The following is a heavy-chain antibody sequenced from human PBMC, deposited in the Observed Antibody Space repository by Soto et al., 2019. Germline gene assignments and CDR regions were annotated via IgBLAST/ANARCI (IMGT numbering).Heavy chain of an antibody. Sequence: QVQLVQSGAEVKKPGSSVKVSCKASGGTFSSYAISWVRQAPGQGLEWMGGIIPIFGTANYAQKFQGRVTITADESTSSAYMELSSLRSEDTAVYYCARAGSYCGGDCYSAFDYWGQGTLVTVSS. CDR3: ARAGSYCGGDCYSAFDY. CDR2: IIPIFGTA. CDR1: GGTFSSYA. J-gene: IGHJ4*02. D-gene: IGHD2-21*02. V-gene: IGHV1-69*01.